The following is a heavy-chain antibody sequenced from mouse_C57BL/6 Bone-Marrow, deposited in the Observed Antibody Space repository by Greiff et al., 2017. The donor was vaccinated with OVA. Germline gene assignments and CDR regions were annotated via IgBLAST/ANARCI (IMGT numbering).Heavy chain of an antibody. V-gene: IGHV14-4*01. CDR2: IDPENGDT. Sequence: EVQLQQSGAELVRPGASVKLSCTASGFNIKDDYMHWVKQRPEQGLEWIGWIDPENGDTEYASKFQGKATITADTSSNTAYLQLSSLTSEDTAVYYCTTVRGLYFDYWGQGTTLTVS. J-gene: IGHJ2*01. CDR3: TTVRGLYFDY. CDR1: GFNIKDDY. D-gene: IGHD2-14*01.